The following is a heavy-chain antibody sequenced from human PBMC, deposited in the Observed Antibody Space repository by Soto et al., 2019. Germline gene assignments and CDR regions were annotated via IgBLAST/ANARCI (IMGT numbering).Heavy chain of an antibody. Sequence: QVQLVQSGAEVKKPGASVTVSCQASGFTFNTYVITWVRQAPGQGLEWLGWISVYHGNTNYAQKVQGRVTMTTDTSTSTAYMELRSLRSGDTAVNYWAGRGSGSYRMFDYWGQGTLVTVSS. V-gene: IGHV1-18*01. J-gene: IGHJ4*02. CDR2: ISVYHGNT. D-gene: IGHD1-26*01. CDR3: AGRGSGSYRMFDY. CDR1: GFTFNTYV.